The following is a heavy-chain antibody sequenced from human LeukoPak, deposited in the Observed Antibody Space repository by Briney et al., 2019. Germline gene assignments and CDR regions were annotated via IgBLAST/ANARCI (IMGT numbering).Heavy chain of an antibody. CDR2: IYENGGTT. V-gene: IGHV3-23*01. CDR1: GFTFNNYA. D-gene: IGHD2-21*01. Sequence: GGSLRLSCAASGFTFNNYAMTWVRQAPWKGLEFVSGIYENGGTTYYADSVKGRFSISRDNSKNTLYLQMDSLRGEDTAVYYCAKDFRIGYSAHFDYWGQGALVTVSS. J-gene: IGHJ4*02. CDR3: AKDFRIGYSAHFDY.